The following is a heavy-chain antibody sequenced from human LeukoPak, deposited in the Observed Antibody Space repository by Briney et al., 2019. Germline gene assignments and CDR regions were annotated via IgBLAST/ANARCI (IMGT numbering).Heavy chain of an antibody. V-gene: IGHV4-59*08. Sequence: SETLSLPYSVSGVSIRCYYRIWIGQSPGKGLEWIGYIYYSGSTYYNPSLTSRVTISVDTSKNQFSLRLSSVTAADTALYYCARHAAFADYQSHLTHFDYWGQGTLVTVSS. CDR3: ARHAAFADYQSHLTHFDY. CDR1: GVSIRCYY. D-gene: IGHD4/OR15-4a*01. CDR2: IYYSGST. J-gene: IGHJ4*02.